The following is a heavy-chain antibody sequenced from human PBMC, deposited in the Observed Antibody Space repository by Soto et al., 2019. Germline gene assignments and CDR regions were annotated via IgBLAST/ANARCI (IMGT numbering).Heavy chain of an antibody. CDR3: ATVNYYDSSGSDFGY. Sequence: PSETLSLTCTVSGGSISSSSYYWGWIRQPPGKGLEWIGSIYYSGSTYYNPSLKSRVTISVDTSKNQFSLKLSSLRSEDTAVYYCATVNYYDSSGSDFGYWGQGTLVTAPQ. J-gene: IGHJ4*02. CDR1: GGSISSSSYY. D-gene: IGHD3-22*01. V-gene: IGHV4-39*07. CDR2: IYYSGST.